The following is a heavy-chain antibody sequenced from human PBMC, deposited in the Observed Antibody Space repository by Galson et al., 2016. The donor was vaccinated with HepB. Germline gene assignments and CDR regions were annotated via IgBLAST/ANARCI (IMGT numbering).Heavy chain of an antibody. J-gene: IGHJ2*01. CDR2: ISTGGTTI. CDR1: GFTFSLYS. D-gene: IGHD2-21*02. V-gene: IGHV3-48*04. Sequence: SLRLACAASGFTFSLYSMYWVRQAPGKGLDWVSYISTGGTTIYYADSVKGRFTISRDNAKNLLYLQMNSLRVEDTAVYYCERDPYCGGDCNSPRYFDLWGRGTLVTVSS. CDR3: ERDPYCGGDCNSPRYFDL.